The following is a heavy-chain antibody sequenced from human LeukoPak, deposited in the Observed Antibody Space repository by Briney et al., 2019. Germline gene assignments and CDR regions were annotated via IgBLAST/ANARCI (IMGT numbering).Heavy chain of an antibody. J-gene: IGHJ4*02. D-gene: IGHD3-9*01. CDR2: ITGSGDST. Sequence: GGSLRLSCAASGFTFSNYAMSWVRQAPGRGLEWVSAITGSGDSTYYADSVKGRSTISRDNSKNTLYLQINSLRPEDTAVYYCARGDILTGPYYFDYWGQGTLVTVSS. CDR1: GFTFSNYA. V-gene: IGHV3-23*01. CDR3: ARGDILTGPYYFDY.